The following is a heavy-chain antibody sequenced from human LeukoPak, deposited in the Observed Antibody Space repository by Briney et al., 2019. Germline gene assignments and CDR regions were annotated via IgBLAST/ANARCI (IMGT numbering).Heavy chain of an antibody. CDR1: GGTFSSYA. Sequence: GASVTVSCTASGGTFSSYAISWVRQAPGQGLEWMGGIIPIFGTANYAQKFQGRVTITADESTSTAYMELSSLRSEDTAVYYCHMAYDTYYFDYWGQGTLVTVSS. CDR3: HMAYDTYYFDY. J-gene: IGHJ4*02. CDR2: IIPIFGTA. D-gene: IGHD2-8*01. V-gene: IGHV1-69*13.